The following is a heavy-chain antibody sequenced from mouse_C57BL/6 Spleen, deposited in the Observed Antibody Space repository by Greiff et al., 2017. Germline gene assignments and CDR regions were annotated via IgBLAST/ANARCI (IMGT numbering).Heavy chain of an antibody. V-gene: IGHV1-18*01. CDR1: GYTFTDYN. D-gene: IGHD1-1*01. Sequence: EVQRVESGPELVKPGASVKIPCKASGYTFTDYNMDWVKQSHGKSLEWIGNINPNNGGTIYNQKFKGKATLTVDKSSSTAYMELRSLTSEDTAVYYGERYGVDYWGQGTTLTVSS. CDR3: ERYGVDY. CDR2: INPNNGGT. J-gene: IGHJ2*01.